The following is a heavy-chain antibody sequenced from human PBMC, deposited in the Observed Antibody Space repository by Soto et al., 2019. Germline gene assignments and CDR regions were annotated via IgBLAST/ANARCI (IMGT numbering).Heavy chain of an antibody. CDR3: AKKFYY. CDR2: INSDGSTT. Sequence: ASAAQQLSFSSYWMHWVRQAPGKGLVWVSRINSDGSTTGYADSVKGRFTISRDNAKNTLYLQMNSLRAEDMAVYYSAKKFYYWG. J-gene: IGHJ4*01. V-gene: IGHV3-74*01. CDR1: QLSFSSYW.